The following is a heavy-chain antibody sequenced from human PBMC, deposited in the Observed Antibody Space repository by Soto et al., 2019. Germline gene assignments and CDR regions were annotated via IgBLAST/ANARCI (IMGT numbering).Heavy chain of an antibody. J-gene: IGHJ6*02. D-gene: IGHD3-16*01. V-gene: IGHV3-48*02. CDR3: ARVRTSMGFSHYYYGMDV. Sequence: EVQLVESGGGLVQPGGSLRLSCAASGFTFSRYSMNWVRQAPGKGLEWVSHISGSSSTMYYTDSVKGRFTISRDNAKNSLYLQMNSLRDEDTAVYYCARVRTSMGFSHYYYGMDVWGQGTTVTVSS. CDR1: GFTFSRYS. CDR2: ISGSSSTM.